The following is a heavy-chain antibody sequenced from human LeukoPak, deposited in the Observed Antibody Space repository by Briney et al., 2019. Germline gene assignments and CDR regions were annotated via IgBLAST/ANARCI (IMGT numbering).Heavy chain of an antibody. CDR3: AKGLLSGYDPPFDH. CDR1: GFTFSSYA. CDR2: ISAGGGNT. D-gene: IGHD5-12*01. J-gene: IGHJ4*02. Sequence: PGGSLRLSCAASGFTFSSYAMSWVRQAPGKGLEWVSAISAGGGNTYHADSVKGRFTISGDNSKNTLYLQMSSLVAEDTAVYYCAKGLLSGYDPPFDHWGQGTLVTVSS. V-gene: IGHV3-23*01.